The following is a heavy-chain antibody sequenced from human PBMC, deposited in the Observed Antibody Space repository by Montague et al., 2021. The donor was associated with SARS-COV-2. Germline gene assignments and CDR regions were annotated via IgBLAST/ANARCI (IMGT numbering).Heavy chain of an antibody. D-gene: IGHD3-22*01. V-gene: IGHV4-39*01. J-gene: IGHJ4*02. CDR3: ARGILSMNMAVVVLLGGIYYFDS. Sequence: SETLSLTCTVSGGSISSGTYYWGWVRQPPGKGLEWIGTINYSGKTYYNPSLKSRVTISVDTSKNQFSLKVTSVTAADTAVYYCARGILSMNMAVVVLLGGIYYFDSWGQGTLVAVSS. CDR2: INYSGKT. CDR1: GGSISSGTYY.